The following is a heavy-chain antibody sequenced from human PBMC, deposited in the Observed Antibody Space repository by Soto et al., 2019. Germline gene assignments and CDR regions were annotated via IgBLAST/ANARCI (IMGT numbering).Heavy chain of an antibody. CDR3: ARGSYSSGWDAAFDI. CDR1: GGSISSGGYY. V-gene: IGHV4-31*03. D-gene: IGHD6-19*01. Sequence: SETLSLTYTVSGGSISSGGYYWSWIRQHPGKGLEWIGYIYYSGSTYYNPSLKSRVTISVDTSKNQFSLKLSSVTAADTAVYYCARGSYSSGWDAAFDIWGQGTMVTVSS. CDR2: IYYSGST. J-gene: IGHJ3*02.